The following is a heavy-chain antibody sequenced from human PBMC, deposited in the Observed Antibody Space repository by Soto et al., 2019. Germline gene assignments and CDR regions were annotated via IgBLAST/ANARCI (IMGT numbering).Heavy chain of an antibody. CDR2: INPYNGNT. CDR3: ARDWFGIDY. CDR1: GYTFTSYG. Sequence: QVQLVQSGAEVKKPGVSVKVSCKASGYTFTSYGISWVRQAPGQGLEWMGWINPYNGNTNYAQKLQGRVTMTTDTSTNTAYMALRSLRSDDTAVYYCARDWFGIDYWGQGTLVTVSS. V-gene: IGHV1-18*01. D-gene: IGHD3-16*01. J-gene: IGHJ4*02.